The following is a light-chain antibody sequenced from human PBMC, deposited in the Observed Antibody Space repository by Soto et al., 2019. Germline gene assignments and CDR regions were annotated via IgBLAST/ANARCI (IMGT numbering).Light chain of an antibody. CDR3: QQYGRSHLLYT. Sequence: EIVLTQSPGTLSLSPGERATLSCRASQSVTSNYLAWYQQKPGQAPRLLIYGASTRAAGVPDRFSGSGSGTDFTLTITRLEPEDFAVYYCQQYGRSHLLYTFGRGTRLGVK. CDR2: GAS. J-gene: IGKJ2*01. CDR1: QSVTSNY. V-gene: IGKV3-20*01.